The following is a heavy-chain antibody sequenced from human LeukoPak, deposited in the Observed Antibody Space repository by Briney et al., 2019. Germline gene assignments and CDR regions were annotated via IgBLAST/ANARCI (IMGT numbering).Heavy chain of an antibody. CDR2: ISAYNGNT. Sequence: ASVKVSCKASGYTFTSYYMHWVRQAPGQGLEWMGWISAYNGNTNYAQKLQGKVTMTTDTSTSTAYMELRSLRSDDTAVYYCARAGYCSGGSCPSGRNYYYYGMDVWGQGTTVTVSS. CDR1: GYTFTSYY. CDR3: ARAGYCSGGSCPSGRNYYYYGMDV. D-gene: IGHD2-15*01. V-gene: IGHV1-18*04. J-gene: IGHJ6*02.